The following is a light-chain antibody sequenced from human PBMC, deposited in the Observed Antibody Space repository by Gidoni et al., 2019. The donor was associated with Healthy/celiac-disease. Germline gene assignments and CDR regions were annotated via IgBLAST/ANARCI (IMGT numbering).Light chain of an antibody. Sequence: DIVMTQSPDSLAVSLGWRATINCKSSPSILYSSNNKNYLPWYQQKPGQPPKLLIYWASTRASGVPDRFSGSGSGTDFTLTISSLQAEDVAVYYCQQYYSSPITFGQGTRLEIK. CDR2: WAS. V-gene: IGKV4-1*01. J-gene: IGKJ5*01. CDR1: PSILYSSNNKNY. CDR3: QQYYSSPIT.